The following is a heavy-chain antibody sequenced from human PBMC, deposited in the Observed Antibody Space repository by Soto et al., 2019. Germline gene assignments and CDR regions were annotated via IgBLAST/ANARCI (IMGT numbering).Heavy chain of an antibody. CDR2: IYNGGST. CDR3: AREVGHGWFDP. V-gene: IGHV3-53*04. CDR1: GFTVSSNY. J-gene: IGHJ5*02. Sequence: EVQLVESGGGLVQPGGSLRLSCAASGFTVSSNYMSWVRQAPGKGLEWVSVIYNGGSTYYADSVKGRFTISRHNSKNTLYLQMNSLRAEDTAVYYCAREVGHGWFDPWGQGTLVTVSS.